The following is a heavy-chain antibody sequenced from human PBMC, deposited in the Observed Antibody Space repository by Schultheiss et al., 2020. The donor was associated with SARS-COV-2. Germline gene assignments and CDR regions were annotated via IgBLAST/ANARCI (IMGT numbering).Heavy chain of an antibody. CDR1: GASISSGSHY. CDR3: ARLNGIAVAGYFDY. D-gene: IGHD6-19*01. CDR2: VYTTGST. Sequence: SETLSLTCTVSGASISSGSHYWSWIRQPAGKGLEWIGRVYTTGSTLFNPSLKSRVTVSADLSKNQFSLKLSSVTAADTAVYYCARLNGIAVAGYFDYWGQGTLVTVSS. J-gene: IGHJ4*02. V-gene: IGHV4-61*02.